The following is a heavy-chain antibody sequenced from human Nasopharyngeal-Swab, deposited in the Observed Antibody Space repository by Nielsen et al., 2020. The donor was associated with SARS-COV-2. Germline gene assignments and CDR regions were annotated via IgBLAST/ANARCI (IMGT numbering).Heavy chain of an antibody. CDR2: INPHSRGT. J-gene: IGHJ4*02. Sequence: ASVKVSCKASGYTLTGYYMHWVRQAPGQGLEWMGWINPHSRGTKYAQNFQGRVTVTRDTSRSTAYIDLSRLRSDDTAVYYCARDYYDNYDSDFWGQGTLVTVSS. CDR1: GYTLTGYY. V-gene: IGHV1-2*02. CDR3: ARDYYDNYDSDF. D-gene: IGHD3-22*01.